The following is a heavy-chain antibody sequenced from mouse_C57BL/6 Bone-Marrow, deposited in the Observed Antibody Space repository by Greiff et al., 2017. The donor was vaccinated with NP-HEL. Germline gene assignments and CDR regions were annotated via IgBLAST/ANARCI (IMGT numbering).Heavy chain of an antibody. CDR2: IWSGGST. Sequence: QVQLQQSGPGLVQPSQSLSITCTVSGFSLTSYGVHWVRQSPGKGLEWLGVIWSGGSTDYNAAFISRLSISKDNSKSQVCFKMNSLQADDAAIYYCAGLNFDVWGTGTTVTVSS. D-gene: IGHD6-5*01. V-gene: IGHV2-2*01. CDR3: AGLNFDV. J-gene: IGHJ1*03. CDR1: GFSLTSYG.